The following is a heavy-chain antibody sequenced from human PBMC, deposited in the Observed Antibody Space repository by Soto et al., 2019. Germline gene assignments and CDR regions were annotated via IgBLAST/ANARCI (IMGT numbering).Heavy chain of an antibody. CDR2: ISSSSSTI. Sequence: GGSLRLSCAASGFTFSSYSMNWVRQAPGKGLEWVSYISSSSSTIYYADSVKGRFTISRDNAKNSLYLQMNSLRAEDTAVYYCASSTSRAGLHDAFDIWGQGTMVTVSS. V-gene: IGHV3-48*01. J-gene: IGHJ3*02. CDR3: ASSTSRAGLHDAFDI. D-gene: IGHD6-13*01. CDR1: GFTFSSYS.